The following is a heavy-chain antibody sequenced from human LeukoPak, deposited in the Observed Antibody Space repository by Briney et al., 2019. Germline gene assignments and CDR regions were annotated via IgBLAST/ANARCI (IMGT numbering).Heavy chain of an antibody. CDR2: INAGNGNT. Sequence: GASVKVSCKVSGYTLTSYAMHWVRQAPGQRLEWMGWINAGNGNTKYSQKFQDRVTITRDTSASTAYMELSSLRSEDTAVYYCATCGITGTTPLDYWGQGTLVTVSS. CDR1: GYTLTSYA. D-gene: IGHD1/OR15-1a*01. CDR3: ATCGITGTTPLDY. V-gene: IGHV1-3*01. J-gene: IGHJ4*02.